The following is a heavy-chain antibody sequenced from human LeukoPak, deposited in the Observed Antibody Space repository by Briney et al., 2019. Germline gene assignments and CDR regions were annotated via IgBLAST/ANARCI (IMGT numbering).Heavy chain of an antibody. CDR3: ARVDRLDGSPYLVGP. Sequence: GASVKVSCMTSGYTFIDYYMHWVRQAPGQGLEWMGWINPSSGRTSTAQKFQGRITMTRDTSITTFYMEVSWLTSDDTAIYYCARVDRLDGSPYLVGPWGQGTLVSVSS. CDR2: INPSSGRT. CDR1: GYTFIDYY. J-gene: IGHJ5*02. D-gene: IGHD1-26*01. V-gene: IGHV1-2*02.